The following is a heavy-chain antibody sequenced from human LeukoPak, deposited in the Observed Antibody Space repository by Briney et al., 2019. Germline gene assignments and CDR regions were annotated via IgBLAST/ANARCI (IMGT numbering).Heavy chain of an antibody. Sequence: PGGSLRLSCAASGFTFSSYWTSWVRQAPGKGLEWVANIKQDGSEKYYVDSVKGRFTISRDNAKNSLYLQMNSLRAEDAAVYYCAKRDALGYYDSSGYYREGNAFDIWGQGTMVTVSS. CDR1: GFTFSSYW. J-gene: IGHJ3*02. V-gene: IGHV3-7*03. CDR3: AKRDALGYYDSSGYYREGNAFDI. CDR2: IKQDGSEK. D-gene: IGHD3-22*01.